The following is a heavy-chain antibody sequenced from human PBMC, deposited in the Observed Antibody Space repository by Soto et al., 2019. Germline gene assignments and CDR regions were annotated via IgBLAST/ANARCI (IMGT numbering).Heavy chain of an antibody. Sequence: QLQLQESGPGLVTPSETLSLTCTVSGGSISTRSSYWGWSRQPPGTGLEWIGSLYYIGNTYYNPTLKSRVAIAIDASKTIFSLKLTSVTPADTAVYYCGAQDYVAKGYHFETWCKGTMVTVSS. CDR3: GAQDYVAKGYHFET. V-gene: IGHV4-39*02. CDR1: GGSISTRSSY. CDR2: LYYIGNT. J-gene: IGHJ4*02. D-gene: IGHD4-17*01.